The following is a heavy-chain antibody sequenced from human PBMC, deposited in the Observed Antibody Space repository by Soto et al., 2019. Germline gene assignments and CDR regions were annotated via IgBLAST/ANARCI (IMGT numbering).Heavy chain of an antibody. CDR1: GFTFSNYV. J-gene: IGHJ6*02. CDR2: ISGIGDST. Sequence: GGSLRLSCAASGFTFSNYVMSWVRQAPGKGLEWVSGISGIGDSTYYADSVKGRFTISRDNAKNSLYLQMNSLRPEDTALYYCAKVQDYGGNSNVWGQGTAVTVSS. D-gene: IGHD4-17*01. CDR3: AKVQDYGGNSNV. V-gene: IGHV3-23*01.